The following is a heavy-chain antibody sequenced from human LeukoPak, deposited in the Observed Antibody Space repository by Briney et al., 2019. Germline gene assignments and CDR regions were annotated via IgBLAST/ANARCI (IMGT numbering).Heavy chain of an antibody. J-gene: IGHJ6*02. CDR2: IYPGDSDT. D-gene: IGHD2-15*01. Sequence: PGESLKISCQGSTYSFTTYWIAWVRQVPGKGLEWMGIIYPGDSDTRYSPSFQGQVTISADKSISTAYLQWSSLKASDTAMYYCARRKDKGGDYYYYGMDVWGQGTTVTVSS. CDR3: ARRKDKGGDYYYYGMDV. CDR1: TYSFTTYW. V-gene: IGHV5-51*01.